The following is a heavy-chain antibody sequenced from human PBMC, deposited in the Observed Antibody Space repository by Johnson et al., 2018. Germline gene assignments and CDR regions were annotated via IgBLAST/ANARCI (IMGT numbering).Heavy chain of an antibody. Sequence: QVQLVQSGAEVKKXGASXKVXCRASGYTFTNYYLNWVRQAPGQGLEWMGIINPNSGTTGHAQKFQGRVPMTRDTSTSTVYMELSSLRSEDTAVYYCERGTFYYDTRPYYYRHWGQGTLVTVSS. V-gene: IGHV1-46*01. CDR1: GYTFTNYY. CDR2: INPNSGTT. CDR3: ERGTFYYDTRPYYYRH. D-gene: IGHD3-22*01. J-gene: IGHJ1*01.